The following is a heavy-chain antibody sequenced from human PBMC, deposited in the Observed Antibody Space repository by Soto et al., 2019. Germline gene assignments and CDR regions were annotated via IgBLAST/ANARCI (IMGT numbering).Heavy chain of an antibody. V-gene: IGHV1-3*01. J-gene: IGHJ6*02. Sequence: VKVSCKASGYTFTSYAMHWVRQAPGQRLEWMGWINAGNGNTKYSQKFQGRVTITRDTSASTAYMELSSLRSEDTAVYYCARYYDFWSGYYTRPYGMDVWGQGTTVTVSS. CDR3: ARYYDFWSGYYTRPYGMDV. D-gene: IGHD3-3*01. CDR2: INAGNGNT. CDR1: GYTFTSYA.